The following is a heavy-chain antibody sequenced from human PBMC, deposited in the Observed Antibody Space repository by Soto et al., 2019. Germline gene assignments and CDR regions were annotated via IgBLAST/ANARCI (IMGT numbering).Heavy chain of an antibody. V-gene: IGHV1-2*02. CDR3: ARDREYYDILPGYYRYDDFDI. Sequence: ASVKVSCKASGNTFSGYYMHWVRQAPGQGLEWMGWINPNNGDTNYAQKFQGRVTMPRDPSISTDYIELSSLRSDDTAVYYCARDREYYDILPGYYRYDDFDIGG. J-gene: IGHJ3*02. CDR2: INPNNGDT. CDR1: GNTFSGYY. D-gene: IGHD3-9*01.